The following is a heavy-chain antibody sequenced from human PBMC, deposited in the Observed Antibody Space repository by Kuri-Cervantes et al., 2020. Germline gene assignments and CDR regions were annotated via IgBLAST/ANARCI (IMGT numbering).Heavy chain of an antibody. J-gene: IGHJ6*03. CDR3: ARYHLYYMDV. Sequence: GESLKISCAASGFTFSSYNMNWVRQAPGKGLEWVSSISSSSSYIYYADSVKGRFTISRDNAKNSLYLQMNSLRAEDTAVYYCARYHLYYMDVWGKGTTVTVSS. CDR2: ISSSSSYI. CDR1: GFTFSSYN. V-gene: IGHV3-21*01.